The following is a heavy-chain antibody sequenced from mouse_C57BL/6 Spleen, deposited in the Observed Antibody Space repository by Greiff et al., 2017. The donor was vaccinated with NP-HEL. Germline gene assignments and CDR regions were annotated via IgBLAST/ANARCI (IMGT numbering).Heavy chain of an antibody. CDR1: GFSLTSYG. CDR2: IWSDGST. V-gene: IGHV2-6-1*01. J-gene: IGHJ4*01. Sequence: VKLMESGPGLVAPSQSLSITCTVSGFSLTSYGVHWVRQPPGKGLEWLVVIWSDGSTTYNSALKSRLSISKDNSKSQVFLKMNSLQTDDTAMYYCARHDDYDGENYAMDYWGQGTSVTVSS. CDR3: ARHDDYDGENYAMDY. D-gene: IGHD2-4*01.